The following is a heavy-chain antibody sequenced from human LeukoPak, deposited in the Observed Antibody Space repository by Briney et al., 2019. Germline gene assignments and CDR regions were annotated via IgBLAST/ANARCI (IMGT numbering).Heavy chain of an antibody. Sequence: GGSLRLSCAASGFTFSNYAMSWVRQAPGKGLEWVSAISGSGGSTYYADSVKGRFTISRDNSKNTLYLQMNSLRAEDTAVYYCAKDRGYCSGGSCYTRYFDYWGQGTLVTVSS. J-gene: IGHJ4*02. CDR3: AKDRGYCSGGSCYTRYFDY. CDR1: GFTFSNYA. V-gene: IGHV3-23*01. CDR2: ISGSGGST. D-gene: IGHD2-15*01.